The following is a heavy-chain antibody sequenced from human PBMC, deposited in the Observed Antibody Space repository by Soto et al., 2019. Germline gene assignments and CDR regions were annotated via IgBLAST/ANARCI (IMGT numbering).Heavy chain of an antibody. CDR1: GGSISSYY. CDR2: IYYSGST. J-gene: IGHJ5*02. V-gene: IGHV4-59*08. D-gene: IGHD2-15*01. CDR3: ARQTEYCSGGSCYSGWFDP. Sequence: PSETLSLTCTVSGGSISSYYWSWIRQPPGKGLEWIGYIYYSGSTKYNPSLKSRVTISVDTSKNQFSLKLSSVTAADTAVYYCARQTEYCSGGSCYSGWFDPWGQGTLVTVSS.